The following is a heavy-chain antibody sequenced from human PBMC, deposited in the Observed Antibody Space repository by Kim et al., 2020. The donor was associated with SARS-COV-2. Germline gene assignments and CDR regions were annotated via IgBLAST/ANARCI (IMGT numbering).Heavy chain of an antibody. Sequence: GRFTISRDNSKNTLYLQMNSLRAEDTAVYYCAKAELIVVVVAATGGGVDYWGQGTLVTVSS. CDR3: AKAELIVVVVAATGGGVDY. J-gene: IGHJ4*02. D-gene: IGHD2-15*01. V-gene: IGHV3-23*01.